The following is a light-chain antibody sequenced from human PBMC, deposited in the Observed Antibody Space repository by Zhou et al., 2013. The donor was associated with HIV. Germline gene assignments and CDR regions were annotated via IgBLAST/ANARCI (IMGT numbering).Light chain of an antibody. CDR1: QYVGRSY. CDR2: GAAS. CDR3: QQYDTWPS. Sequence: IVLTQFPGTLSLSPGERATLTCRTSQYVGRSYVAWYQQKAGQAPRLLIYGAASTRATGVPARFSGSGSGRDFTLTISGLQPEDFALYYCQQYDTWPSFGQGTKLQIK. J-gene: IGKJ2*01. V-gene: IGKV3-20*01.